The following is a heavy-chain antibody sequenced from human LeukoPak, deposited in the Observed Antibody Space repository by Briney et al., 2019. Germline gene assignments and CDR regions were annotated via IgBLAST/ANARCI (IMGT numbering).Heavy chain of an antibody. CDR2: IYYSGST. CDR3: ARVPEMGPIDY. J-gene: IGHJ4*02. D-gene: IGHD2-8*01. Sequence: PETLSLTCTVSGGSISSYYWSWIRQPPGKGLEWIGYIYYSGSTNYNPSLKSRVTISVDTSKNQFSLKLSSVTAADTAVYYCARVPEMGPIDYWGQGTLVTVSS. CDR1: GGSISSYY. V-gene: IGHV4-59*01.